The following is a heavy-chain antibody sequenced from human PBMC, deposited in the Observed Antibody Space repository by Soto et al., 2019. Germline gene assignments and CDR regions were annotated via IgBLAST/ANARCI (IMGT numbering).Heavy chain of an antibody. CDR3: ARSYNYGFGY. CDR2: IGTGTRTR. J-gene: IGHJ4*02. Sequence: EVQLVESGGGLVQPGGSLRLSCAASGFVLSSYSMSWVRQAPGKGLEWVSYIGTGTRTRYYADSVKGRFTISRDNGKNSLFLQMNSLRAEDTALYYCARSYNYGFGYWGQGTLVTVSS. CDR1: GFVLSSYS. D-gene: IGHD5-18*01. V-gene: IGHV3-48*01.